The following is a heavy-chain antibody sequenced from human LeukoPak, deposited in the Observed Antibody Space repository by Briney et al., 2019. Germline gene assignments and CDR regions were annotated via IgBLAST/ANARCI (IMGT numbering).Heavy chain of an antibody. D-gene: IGHD3-22*01. J-gene: IGHJ4*02. CDR2: INHSGST. CDR1: GGSFSGYY. CDR3: ASETVYDSSGYDY. V-gene: IGHV4-34*01. Sequence: SETLSLTCAVYGGSFSGYYWSWIRQPPGKGLEWIGEINHSGSTNYNPSLKSRVTISVDTSKNQFSLKLSSVTAADTAVYYCASETVYDSSGYDYWGQGTLVTVSS.